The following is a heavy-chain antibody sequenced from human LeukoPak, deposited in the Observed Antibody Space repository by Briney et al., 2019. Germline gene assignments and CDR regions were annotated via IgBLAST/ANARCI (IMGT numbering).Heavy chain of an antibody. Sequence: ASVKVSCKASGYTFTSYAMNWVRQAPGQGLEWMGWINTNTGNPTYAQGFTGRFVFSLDTSVSTAYLQISSLKAEDTAVYYCARDKAHCGGDCYYAFDIWGQGTMVTVSS. J-gene: IGHJ3*02. CDR2: INTNTGNP. CDR3: ARDKAHCGGDCYYAFDI. V-gene: IGHV7-4-1*02. CDR1: GYTFTSYA. D-gene: IGHD2-21*02.